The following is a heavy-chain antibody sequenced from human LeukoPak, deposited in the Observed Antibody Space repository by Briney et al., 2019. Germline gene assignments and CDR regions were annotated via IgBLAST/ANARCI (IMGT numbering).Heavy chain of an antibody. J-gene: IGHJ4*02. Sequence: GGSLRLSCAASGFSFSSHGMHWVRQAPGKGLEWVTFIHYHGGEVQYADSVKGRFTTSRDNSKNTLYLQMNSLRADDTAIYYCATRADRSYFVVWGQGTVVSVS. V-gene: IGHV3-30*02. CDR3: ATRADRSYFVV. CDR2: IHYHGGEV. CDR1: GFSFSSHG. D-gene: IGHD1-26*01.